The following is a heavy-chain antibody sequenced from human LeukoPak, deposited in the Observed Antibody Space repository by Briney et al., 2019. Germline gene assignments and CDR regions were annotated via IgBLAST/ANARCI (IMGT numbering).Heavy chain of an antibody. J-gene: IGHJ3*02. V-gene: IGHV4-38-2*01. CDR3: ARRNYDFWSGYRGDAFDI. CDR2: IYHSGST. Sequence: SETLSLTCAVSGYSISSGYYWGWIRQPPGKGLEWIGSIYHSGSTYYNPSLKSRVTISVDTSKNQFSLKLSSVTAADTAVCYCARRNYDFWSGYRGDAFDIWGQGTMVTVSS. CDR1: GYSISSGYY. D-gene: IGHD3-3*01.